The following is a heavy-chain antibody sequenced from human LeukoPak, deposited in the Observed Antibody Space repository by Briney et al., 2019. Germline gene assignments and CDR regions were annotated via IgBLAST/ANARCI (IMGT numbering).Heavy chain of an antibody. V-gene: IGHV3-21*01. CDR3: ARDSPRDHFDY. CDR2: ISSSSSYI. CDR1: GFTFSSYS. J-gene: IGHJ4*02. Sequence: GGSLRLSCAASGFTFSSYSMNWVRQAPGKGLEWVSSISSSSSYIYYADSAKGRFTISRDNAKNSLYLQMNSLRAEDTAVYYCARDSPRDHFDYWGQGTLVTVSS.